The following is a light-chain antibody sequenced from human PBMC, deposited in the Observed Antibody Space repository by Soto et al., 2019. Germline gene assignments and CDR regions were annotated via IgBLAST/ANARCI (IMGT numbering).Light chain of an antibody. CDR3: QQYNNWPPWT. V-gene: IGKV3-15*01. J-gene: IGKJ1*01. CDR1: QSVSSN. CDR2: GAS. Sequence: EIVMTQSPATLSVSPGERATLSCRASQSVSSNLAWYQQKPGQAPRLLIYGASTRATGIPARFSGSRSGTEFTLTISSRQSEDVAVYYCQQYNNWPPWTFGQGTKVETK.